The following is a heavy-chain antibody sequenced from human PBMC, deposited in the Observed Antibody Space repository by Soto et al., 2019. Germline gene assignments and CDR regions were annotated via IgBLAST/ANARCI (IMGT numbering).Heavy chain of an antibody. CDR2: INWNSGSI. CDR1: GFTLDDYA. Sequence: LRLSCAASGFTLDDYAMHWVRQVPGKGLEWVSGINWNSGSIGYGDSVKGRFAISRDNAKNSLHLQMNSLSAEDTAFYYCVKDESINWYSGHFRHWGQGTLVTVSS. CDR3: VKDESINWYSGHFRH. D-gene: IGHD6-13*01. V-gene: IGHV3-9*01. J-gene: IGHJ1*01.